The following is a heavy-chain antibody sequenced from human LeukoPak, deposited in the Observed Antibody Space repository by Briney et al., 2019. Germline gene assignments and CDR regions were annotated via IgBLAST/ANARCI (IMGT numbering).Heavy chain of an antibody. J-gene: IGHJ5*02. Sequence: GGSLRLSCAASGFTFSIYSMNWVRQAPGKGLEWISYISRSTTTIYYADSVKGRFTISRDNAKNSLYLQMNSLRAEDTAVYYCARDLELITIFGVVISRFDPWGQGTLVTVSS. V-gene: IGHV3-48*01. CDR2: ISRSTTTI. CDR3: ARDLELITIFGVVISRFDP. CDR1: GFTFSIYS. D-gene: IGHD3-3*01.